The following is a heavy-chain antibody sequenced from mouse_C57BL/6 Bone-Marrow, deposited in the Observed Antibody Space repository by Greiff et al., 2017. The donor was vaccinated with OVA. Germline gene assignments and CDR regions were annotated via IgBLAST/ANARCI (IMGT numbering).Heavy chain of an antibody. CDR1: GFNIKDDY. CDR2: IDPESGDT. CDR3: TRGYFDV. J-gene: IGHJ1*03. Sequence: EVQLQQSGAELVRPGASVKLSCTASGFNIKDDYMHWVKQRPEQGLEWIGWIDPESGDTEYASKFQGKATITADTSSNTAYLQLSSLTSEDTAVYYCTRGYFDVWGTGTTVTVSS. V-gene: IGHV14-4*01.